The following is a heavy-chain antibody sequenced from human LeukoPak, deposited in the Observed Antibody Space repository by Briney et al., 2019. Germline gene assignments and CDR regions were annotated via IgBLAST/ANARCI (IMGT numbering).Heavy chain of an antibody. V-gene: IGHV3-7*03. Sequence: GGSLRLSCAASGFTFSDYYMDWVRQAPGKGLEWVANIKQDGSEKYYVDSVKGRFTISRDNSKNTLYLQMNSLRAEDTAVYYCAREGVFHWGQGTLVTVSS. CDR1: GFTFSDYY. CDR3: AREGVFH. CDR2: IKQDGSEK. J-gene: IGHJ4*02.